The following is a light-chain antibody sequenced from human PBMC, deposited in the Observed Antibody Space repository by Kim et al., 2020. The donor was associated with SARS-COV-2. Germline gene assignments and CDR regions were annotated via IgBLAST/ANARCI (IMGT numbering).Light chain of an antibody. Sequence: ASVGDRGTVPCRASQSITTCLAWYRQRPGKAPELLIYDASSLQSGVPSRFTGSGSGTEFTLTISSLQPDDFATYYCQQHKTYPLTFGGGTKVDIK. J-gene: IGKJ4*02. V-gene: IGKV1-5*01. CDR3: QQHKTYPLT. CDR1: QSITTC. CDR2: DAS.